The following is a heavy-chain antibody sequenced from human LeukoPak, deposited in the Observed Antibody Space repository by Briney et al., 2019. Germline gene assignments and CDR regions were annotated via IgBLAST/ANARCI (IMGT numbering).Heavy chain of an antibody. Sequence: SETLSLTCSVSGGSIKNYYWSWIRQPPGKGPEWLGNIYFGGTTDYNSSLKSRLTISVDTFKNQLSLNLQSVTAAGTATYYCARHRSDTGGKKGVNWFDPWGQGTLVTVSS. J-gene: IGHJ5*02. CDR1: GGSIKNYY. D-gene: IGHD4-23*01. CDR3: ARHRSDTGGKKGVNWFDP. V-gene: IGHV4-59*01. CDR2: IYFGGTT.